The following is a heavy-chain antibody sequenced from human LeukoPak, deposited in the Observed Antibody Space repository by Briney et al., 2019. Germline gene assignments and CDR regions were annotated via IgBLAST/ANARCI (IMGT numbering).Heavy chain of an antibody. V-gene: IGHV4-59*12. J-gene: IGHJ6*03. CDR2: ISYTGNT. Sequence: SETLSLTCTVSGASISSYYWSWIRQPPGKGLEWIGYISYTGNTKYSPFLRSRVTISLDTSKSQFSLKLSSVTAADTAVYDCARDLYYDILTGYRLGVYYYYMDVWGKGTTVTISS. D-gene: IGHD3-9*01. CDR1: GASISSYY. CDR3: ARDLYYDILTGYRLGVYYYYMDV.